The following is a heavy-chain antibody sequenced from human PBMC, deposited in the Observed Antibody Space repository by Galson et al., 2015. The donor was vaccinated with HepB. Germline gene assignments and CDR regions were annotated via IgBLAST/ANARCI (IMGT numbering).Heavy chain of an antibody. CDR1: GFTFSSYA. J-gene: IGHJ6*03. CDR2: TSNSGDST. D-gene: IGHD6-19*01. V-gene: IGHV3-23*01. Sequence: SLRLSCAASGFTFSSYAMSWVRQAPGTGLEWVSATSNSGDSTYYADSVKGRFTISRDNYKNTLYLQMSSLRADDTAVYYCAKPSCSGGWCPFDYSDMDVWGKGTTVTVSS. CDR3: AKPSCSGGWCPFDYSDMDV.